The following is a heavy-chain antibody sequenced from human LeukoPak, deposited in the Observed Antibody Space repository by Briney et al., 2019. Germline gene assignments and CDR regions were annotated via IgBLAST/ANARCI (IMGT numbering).Heavy chain of an antibody. CDR2: IKQDGSEK. V-gene: IGHV3-7*01. CDR1: GFTFSSYW. D-gene: IGHD5-24*01. J-gene: IGHJ3*02. Sequence: PGGSLGLSCAASGFTFSSYWMSWVRQAPGKGLEWVANIKQDGSEKYYVDSVKGRFTISRDNAKNSLYLQMNSLRAEDTAVYYCARGGDGYDYKVSHAFDIWGQGTMVTVSS. CDR3: ARGGDGYDYKVSHAFDI.